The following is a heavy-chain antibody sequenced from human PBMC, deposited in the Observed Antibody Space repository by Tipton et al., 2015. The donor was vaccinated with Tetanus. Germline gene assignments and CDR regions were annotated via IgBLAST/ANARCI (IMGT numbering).Heavy chain of an antibody. CDR3: ARAHCTDGVCNFDF. Sequence: QLVQSGGEVKKPGESLKISCKGSGYIFNNYWIGWVRQKPGKGLEWMGIIYPGDSDTRYSPSFQGQVTISVDKSINTAYLQWSGLKASDTSMFHCARAHCTDGVCNFDFWGQGALVTVAS. CDR2: IYPGDSDT. CDR1: GYIFNNYW. D-gene: IGHD2-8*01. V-gene: IGHV5-51*01. J-gene: IGHJ4*02.